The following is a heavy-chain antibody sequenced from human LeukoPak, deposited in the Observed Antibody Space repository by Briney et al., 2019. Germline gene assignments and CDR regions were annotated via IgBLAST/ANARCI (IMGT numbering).Heavy chain of an antibody. V-gene: IGHV4-31*03. CDR2: IYYSGST. J-gene: IGHJ4*02. D-gene: IGHD4-11*01. CDR1: GGSISSGGYY. CDR3: ARWRRDYSEDY. Sequence: SQTLSLTCTVPGGSISSGGYYWSWIRQHPGKGLEWIGYIYYSGSTYYNPSLKSRVTISVDTSKNQFSLKLSSVTAADTAVYYCARWRRDYSEDYWGQGTLVTVSS.